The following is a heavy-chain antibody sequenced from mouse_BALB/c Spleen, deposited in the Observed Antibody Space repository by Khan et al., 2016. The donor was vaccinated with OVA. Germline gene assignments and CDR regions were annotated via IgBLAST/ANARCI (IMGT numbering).Heavy chain of an antibody. Sequence: QIQLVQSGPELKKPGETVKISCKASGYTFTNYGMNWVKQSPGKALKWMGWINTYTGEPTYTEDFKGRFAFSLETSASTAYLQINNLKNEDTATYFCARPPYFYYTLAYWGQGTSVSVSA. V-gene: IGHV9-3-1*01. CDR2: INTYTGEP. CDR3: ARPPYFYYTLAY. J-gene: IGHJ4*01. D-gene: IGHD2-10*01. CDR1: GYTFTNYG.